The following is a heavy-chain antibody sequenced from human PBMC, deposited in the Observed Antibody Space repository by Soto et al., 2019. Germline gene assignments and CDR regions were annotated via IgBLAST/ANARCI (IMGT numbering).Heavy chain of an antibody. V-gene: IGHV6-1*01. Sequence: SQTLSLTCAISGDSVSSNSAAWNWIRQSPSRGLEWLGRTYYRSKWYNDYAVSVKSRITINPDTSKNQFSLQLNSVTPEDTAVYYCARDVVVVPAAMAEDMDYYYYGMDVWGQGTTVTVLL. J-gene: IGHJ6*02. CDR1: GDSVSSNSAA. CDR3: ARDVVVVPAAMAEDMDYYYYGMDV. D-gene: IGHD2-2*01. CDR2: TYYRSKWYN.